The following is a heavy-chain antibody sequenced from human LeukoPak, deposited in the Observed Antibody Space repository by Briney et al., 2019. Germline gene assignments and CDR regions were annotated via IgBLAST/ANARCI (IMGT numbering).Heavy chain of an antibody. D-gene: IGHD3-22*01. Sequence: GGSLRLSCAASGFTFANYNFNWVRQAPGKGLEWVSYISSTSSTIYYADSMKGRFTISRDNAKNSLYLQMNSLRAEDTAVYYCAREAYYYDSSGYLHDAFDIWGQGTMVTVSS. CDR2: ISSTSSTI. CDR1: GFTFANYN. V-gene: IGHV3-48*01. CDR3: AREAYYYDSSGYLHDAFDI. J-gene: IGHJ3*02.